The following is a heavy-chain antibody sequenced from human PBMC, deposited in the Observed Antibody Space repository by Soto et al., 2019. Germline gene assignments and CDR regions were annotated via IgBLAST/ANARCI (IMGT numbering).Heavy chain of an antibody. CDR3: ASVYGDYGPSGY. D-gene: IGHD4-17*01. J-gene: IGHJ4*02. Sequence: QVQLVESGGGVVQPGRSLRLSCAASGFTFSSYGMHWVRQAPGKGLEWVAVIWYDGSNKYYADSVKGRFTISRDNSKNTLSLQMNGLRAEDTAVYYCASVYGDYGPSGYWGQGTLVTVSS. CDR2: IWYDGSNK. CDR1: GFTFSSYG. V-gene: IGHV3-33*01.